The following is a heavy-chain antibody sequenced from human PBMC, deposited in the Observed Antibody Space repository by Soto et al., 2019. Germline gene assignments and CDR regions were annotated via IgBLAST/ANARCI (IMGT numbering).Heavy chain of an antibody. CDR1: GFTFSSYG. D-gene: IGHD3-22*01. J-gene: IGHJ4*02. Sequence: QVQLVESGGGVVQPGRSLRLSCAASGFTFSSYGMHWVRQAPGKGLEWVAVISYDGSNKYHADSVKGRFTISRDNSKNTLYLQMNNLRAEDTAVYYCAKGPPLDESSGYYSFDYWGQGTLVTVSS. CDR3: AKGPPLDESSGYYSFDY. CDR2: ISYDGSNK. V-gene: IGHV3-30*18.